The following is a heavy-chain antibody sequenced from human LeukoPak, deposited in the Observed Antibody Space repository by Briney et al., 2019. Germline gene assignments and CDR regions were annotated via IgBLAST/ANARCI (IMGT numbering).Heavy chain of an antibody. CDR3: AKDFPPFWGSYLLKEECFDY. J-gene: IGHJ4*02. V-gene: IGHV3-23*01. CDR1: GFTFSSYG. D-gene: IGHD3-16*02. CDR2: ISGSGGST. Sequence: GGSLRLSCAASGFTFSSYGMSWVRQAPGKGLEWVSAISGSGGSTYYADSVKGRFTISRDNSKNTLYLQMNSLRAEDTAVYYCAKDFPPFWGSYLLKEECFDYWGQGTLVTVSS.